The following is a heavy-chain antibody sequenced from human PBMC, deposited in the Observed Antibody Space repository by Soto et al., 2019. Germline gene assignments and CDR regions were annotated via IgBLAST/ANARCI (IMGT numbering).Heavy chain of an antibody. CDR2: INHSGST. D-gene: IGHD2-15*01. CDR1: GGSFSGYY. Sequence: PSETLSLTCAVYGGSFSGYYWSWIRQPPGKGLEWIGEINHSGSTNYNPSLKSRVTISVDTSKNQFSLKLSSVTAADTAVYYCARTRVVVAATHIWYFDLWGRGTLVTVSS. J-gene: IGHJ2*01. V-gene: IGHV4-34*01. CDR3: ARTRVVVAATHIWYFDL.